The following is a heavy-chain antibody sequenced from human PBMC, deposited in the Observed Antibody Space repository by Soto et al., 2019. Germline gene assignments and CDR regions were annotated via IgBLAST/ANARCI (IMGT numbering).Heavy chain of an antibody. CDR1: GFTFSSYS. CDR3: ARVFGYCSSTRCYGGYFDY. D-gene: IGHD2-2*01. Sequence: EVQLVESGGGLVKPGGSLRLSCAASGFTFSSYSMNWVRQAPGKGLEWVSSISSSSSYIYYADSVKGRFTISRDNAKNSLYLQMNSLRAEDTAVYYCARVFGYCSSTRCYGGYFDYWGQGTLVTVSS. CDR2: ISSSSSYI. J-gene: IGHJ4*02. V-gene: IGHV3-21*01.